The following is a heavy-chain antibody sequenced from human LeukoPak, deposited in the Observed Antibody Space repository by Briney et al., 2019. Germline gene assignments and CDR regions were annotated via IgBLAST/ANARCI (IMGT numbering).Heavy chain of an antibody. J-gene: IGHJ4*02. Sequence: SETLSLTCAVYGGSFSGYYWSWIRQPPGKGLEWIGEINHSGSTNYNPSLKSRVTISVDTSKNQFSLKLSSVTAADTAEYYCARGVYYYDSTEDWGQGTLVTVSS. CDR3: ARGVYYYDSTED. V-gene: IGHV4-34*01. CDR2: INHSGST. CDR1: GGSFSGYY. D-gene: IGHD3-22*01.